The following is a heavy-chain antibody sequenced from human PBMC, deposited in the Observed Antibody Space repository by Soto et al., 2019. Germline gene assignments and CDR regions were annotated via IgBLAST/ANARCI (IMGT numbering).Heavy chain of an antibody. J-gene: IGHJ4*02. D-gene: IGHD6-13*01. V-gene: IGHV3-23*01. CDR2: ISGSGVTT. CDR1: GFTFSAYA. CDR3: AKVRESAADGHFDS. Sequence: TGGSLRLSCAASGFTFSAYAISWVRQAPGKGLEWVSVISGSGVTTYYADSVKGRFTISRDNSRNTLYVQMNSLRAEDTAAYYCAKVRESAADGHFDSSGQGTLVTLSS.